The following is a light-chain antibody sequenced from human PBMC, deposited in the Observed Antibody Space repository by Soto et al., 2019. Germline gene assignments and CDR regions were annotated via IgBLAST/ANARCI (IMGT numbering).Light chain of an antibody. CDR2: AAS. Sequence: DIQMTQSPSSLSASPGDSATITCRASQSIIGYLNWYQQNPGQAPRLLINAASNLHTGVPSRFRGSGSETDFTLTISSLQPEDFTTYYCQQSYATPRTFGQGTKVEIQ. J-gene: IGKJ1*01. V-gene: IGKV1-39*01. CDR3: QQSYATPRT. CDR1: QSIIGY.